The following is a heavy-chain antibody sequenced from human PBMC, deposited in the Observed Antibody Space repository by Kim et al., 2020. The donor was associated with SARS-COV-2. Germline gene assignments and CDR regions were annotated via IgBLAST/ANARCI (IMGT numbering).Heavy chain of an antibody. J-gene: IGHJ4*02. Sequence: GGSLRLSCAASGFTFSSYSMNWVRQAPGKGLEWVSSISSSSSYIYYADSVKGRFTISSDNAKNSLYLQMNSLRAEDTAVYYCARDRPMDIVVVVAAAPFDYWGQGTLVTVSS. CDR2: ISSSSSYI. CDR1: GFTFSSYS. CDR3: ARDRPMDIVVVVAAAPFDY. D-gene: IGHD2-15*01. V-gene: IGHV3-21*01.